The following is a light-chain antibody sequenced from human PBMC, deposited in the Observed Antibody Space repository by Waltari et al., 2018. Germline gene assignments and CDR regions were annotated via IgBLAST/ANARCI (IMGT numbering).Light chain of an antibody. CDR1: NLGEKF. V-gene: IGLV3-1*01. CDR3: QSLVGKVV. CDR2: QDF. Sequence: YDLTQPPSVSVSPGQTATITCYGDNLGEKFVSWYQQRPGQSPFLVIYQDFKRPSGIPVRFSGSNSGNTATLTISGAQAMDEADFYCQSLVGKVVFGGGTKLTV. J-gene: IGLJ2*01.